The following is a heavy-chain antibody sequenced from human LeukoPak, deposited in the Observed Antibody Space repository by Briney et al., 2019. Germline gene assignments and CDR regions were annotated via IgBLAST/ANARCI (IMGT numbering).Heavy chain of an antibody. CDR1: GFTVPDNY. CDR3: ARDGYCGGDCYSDY. CDR2: IYSGGST. J-gene: IGHJ4*02. Sequence: GGSLRLSCAASGFTVPDNYMNWVRQSSGKGLEWVSVIYSGGSTYYADSVKGRFTISRDNSKNTLYLQMNSLRAEDTAVYHCARDGYCGGDCYSDYWGQGTLVTVSS. D-gene: IGHD2-21*02. V-gene: IGHV3-66*01.